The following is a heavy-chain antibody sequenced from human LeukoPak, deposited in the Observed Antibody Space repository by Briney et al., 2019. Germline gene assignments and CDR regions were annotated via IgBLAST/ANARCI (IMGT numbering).Heavy chain of an antibody. J-gene: IGHJ4*02. V-gene: IGHV3-53*01. CDR1: GFTFSSYA. D-gene: IGHD3-10*01. CDR3: ARERITMVRGVIITRYFDY. Sequence: GGSLRLSCAASGFTFSSYAMSWVRQAPGKGLEWVSVVYSGGSTYYTDSVKRRFTISRDNSKNTLYLQMNSLRAEDTAVYYCARERITMVRGVIITRYFDYWGQGTLVTVSS. CDR2: VYSGGST.